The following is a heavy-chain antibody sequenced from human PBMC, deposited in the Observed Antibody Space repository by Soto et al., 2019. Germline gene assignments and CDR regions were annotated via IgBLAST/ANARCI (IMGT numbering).Heavy chain of an antibody. Sequence: SETLSLTCAVYGGSFSGYYWSWIRQPPGRGLEWIGEINHSGSTNYNPSLKSRVTISVDTSKNQFSLKLSSVTAADTAVYYCARVRQQLVPIYYYYYGMDVWGQGTTVTVSS. V-gene: IGHV4-34*01. D-gene: IGHD6-13*01. CDR1: GGSFSGYY. CDR2: INHSGST. J-gene: IGHJ6*02. CDR3: ARVRQQLVPIYYYYYGMDV.